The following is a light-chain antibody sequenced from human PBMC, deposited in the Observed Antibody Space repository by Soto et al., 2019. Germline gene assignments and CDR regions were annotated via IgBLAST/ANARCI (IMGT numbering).Light chain of an antibody. CDR2: GAS. Sequence: EIVLTQSPGTLSLSPGERATLSCRASQSVSSNYLAWYQQKPGQAPRLLIYGASSRATGIPDRFSGSVSGTDFTLTISRLEPEDFAVYYCQQYGSSLFTFGPGTKVDIK. CDR1: QSVSSNY. V-gene: IGKV3-20*01. J-gene: IGKJ3*01. CDR3: QQYGSSLFT.